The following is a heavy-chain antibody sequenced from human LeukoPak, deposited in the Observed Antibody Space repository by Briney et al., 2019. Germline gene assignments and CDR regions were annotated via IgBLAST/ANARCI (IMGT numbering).Heavy chain of an antibody. CDR1: GYSFTNYW. CDR2: IYPGDSTT. D-gene: IGHD3-22*01. CDR3: VGTYHGRGYGAFDI. Sequence: GESLKISCKASGYSFTNYWIGWVRQMPGKGLEWMGLIYPGDSTTRYSPSSQGQVTISADNSINTAYLQWSSLAASDTAIYYCVGTYHGRGYGAFDIWGQGTLVTVPS. J-gene: IGHJ3*02. V-gene: IGHV5-51*01.